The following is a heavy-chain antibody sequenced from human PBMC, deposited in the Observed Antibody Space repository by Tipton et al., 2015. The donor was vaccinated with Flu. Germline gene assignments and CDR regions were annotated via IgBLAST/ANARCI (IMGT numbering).Heavy chain of an antibody. Sequence: SLRLSCTASGVTFDGYAMHWVRQVPGKGLEWVSLISWDGGSTFYGDSVRGRFTVSRDNRRNPLYLQMNNLRLEDTALYYCATEVAWQGGGYYGMDVWGQGTTVTVS. D-gene: IGHD1-26*01. CDR2: ISWDGGST. CDR1: GVTFDGYA. V-gene: IGHV3-43D*03. CDR3: ATEVAWQGGGYYGMDV. J-gene: IGHJ6*02.